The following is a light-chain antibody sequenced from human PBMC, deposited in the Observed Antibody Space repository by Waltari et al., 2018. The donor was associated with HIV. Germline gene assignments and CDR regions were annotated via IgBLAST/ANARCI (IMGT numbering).Light chain of an antibody. CDR1: TGAVTTSYY. CDR2: SSD. CDR3: QLYYGIPQPRWL. V-gene: IGLV7-43*01. J-gene: IGLJ3*02. Sequence: QTVVTQESSLTVSPGQTVTLTCASSTGAVTTSYYSSWFQQKPGQAPTPLIYSSDKKYSSTPARFSGSLLGGNPALTLAGVRPEDEAVYFCQLYYGIPQPRWLFGGGTRLTVL.